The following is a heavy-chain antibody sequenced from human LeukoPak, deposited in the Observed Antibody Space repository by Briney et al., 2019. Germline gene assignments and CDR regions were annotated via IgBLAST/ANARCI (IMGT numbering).Heavy chain of an antibody. CDR1: GFSFSSYS. Sequence: EGSLRLSCAASGFSFSSYSMNWVRQAPGKGLEWVSSISSSSSYIYYADSVKGRFTISRDNAKNSLYLQMNSLRAEDTAVYYCARVGGATIDYWGQGTLVTVSS. J-gene: IGHJ4*02. CDR3: ARVGGATIDY. V-gene: IGHV3-21*01. D-gene: IGHD3-10*01. CDR2: ISSSSSYI.